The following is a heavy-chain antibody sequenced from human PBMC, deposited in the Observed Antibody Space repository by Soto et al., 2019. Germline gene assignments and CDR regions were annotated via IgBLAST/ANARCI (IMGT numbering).Heavy chain of an antibody. V-gene: IGHV3-23*01. CDR2: ISVSDAFI. D-gene: IGHD1-20*01. CDR1: GFNVDAFA. CDR3: TRETVAGITGLDY. Sequence: EVQLLESGGDLVQPGGSVRLSCAASGFNVDAFAVNWVRQAPGKGLEWVSGISVSDAFIYYADSVRGRFSISRDASENILYLQMNSLRVDDTALYYCTRETVAGITGLDYWGPGTLVTVSS. J-gene: IGHJ4*02.